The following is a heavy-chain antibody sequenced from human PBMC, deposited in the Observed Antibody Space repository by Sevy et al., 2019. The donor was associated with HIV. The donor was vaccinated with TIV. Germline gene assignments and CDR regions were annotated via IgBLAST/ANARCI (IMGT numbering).Heavy chain of an antibody. J-gene: IGHJ4*02. CDR2: IYYSGST. D-gene: IGHD5-12*01. CDR3: ARTPHRDGYNFDY. Sequence: SETLSLTCTVSGGSISSGGYYWSWIRQHPGKGLEWIGYIYYSGSTYYNPSLKSRVTISVDTSKNQFSLKLSSVTAADTAVYYCARTPHRDGYNFDYWGQGTLVTVSS. CDR1: GGSISSGGYY. V-gene: IGHV4-31*03.